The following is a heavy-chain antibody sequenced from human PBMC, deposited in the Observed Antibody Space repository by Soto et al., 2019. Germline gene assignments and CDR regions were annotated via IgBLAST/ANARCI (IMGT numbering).Heavy chain of an antibody. J-gene: IGHJ6*03. Sequence: ASVKVSCKASGGTFSSYTISWVRQAPGQGLEWMGRIIPILGIANYAQKFQGRVTITADKSTSTAYMELSSLRSEDTAVYYCASADTIFGPGYYYYYMDVWGKGTTVTVSS. CDR2: IIPILGIA. CDR3: ASADTIFGPGYYYYYMDV. D-gene: IGHD3-3*01. V-gene: IGHV1-69*02. CDR1: GGTFSSYT.